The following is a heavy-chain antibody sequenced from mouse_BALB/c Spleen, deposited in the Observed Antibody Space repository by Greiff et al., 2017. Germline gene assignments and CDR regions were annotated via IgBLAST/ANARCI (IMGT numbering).Heavy chain of an antibody. CDR1: GYSITSGYY. CDR2: ISYDGSN. D-gene: IGHD2-14*01. Sequence: EVKLQESGPGLVKPSQSLSLTCSVTGYSITSGYYWNWIRQFPGNKLEWMGYISYDGSNNYNPSLKKRISITRDTSKNQFFLKLNSVTTEDTATYDCARVVGTYYWYFDVWGEGTTVTVSS. CDR3: ARVVGTYYWYFDV. V-gene: IGHV3-6*02. J-gene: IGHJ1*01.